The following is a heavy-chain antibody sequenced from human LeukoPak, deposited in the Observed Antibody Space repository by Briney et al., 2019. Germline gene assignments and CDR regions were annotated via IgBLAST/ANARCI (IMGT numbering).Heavy chain of an antibody. V-gene: IGHV4-61*02. J-gene: IGHJ5*02. D-gene: IGHD3-9*01. CDR1: GDSISSGDYY. Sequence: SQTLSLTCTVSGDSISSGDYYWSWIRQPAGKGLEWIGRISSSGSTYYNPSLKSRVTISVDTSKNQFSLKLSSVTAADTAVYYCARQIDPWAPFDPWGQGTLVTVSS. CDR2: ISSSGST. CDR3: ARQIDPWAPFDP.